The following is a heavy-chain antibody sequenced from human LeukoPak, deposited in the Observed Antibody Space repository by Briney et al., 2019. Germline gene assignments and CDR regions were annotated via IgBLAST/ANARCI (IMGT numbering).Heavy chain of an antibody. CDR1: GFTLSSYS. D-gene: IGHD3-9*01. CDR2: ISSSSSYI. V-gene: IGHV3-21*01. J-gene: IGHJ4*02. CDR3: ARDEYDILTGYYTHFDY. Sequence: GGSLRLSCAASGFTLSSYSMNWVRQAPGKGLEWVSSISSSSSYIYYADSVKGRFTISRDNAKNSLYLQMNSLRAEDTAVYYCARDEYDILTGYYTHFDYWGQGTLVTVSS.